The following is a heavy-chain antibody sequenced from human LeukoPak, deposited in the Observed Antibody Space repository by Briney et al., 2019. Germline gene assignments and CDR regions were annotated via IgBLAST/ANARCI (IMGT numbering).Heavy chain of an antibody. Sequence: GGSLRLSCVVSGFTLSSRWMMWVRQAPGEGLEWMTNINRDGSEKNYVDSVKGRFTVTRDNAENSLYLRMNSLRAEDTAVYYCARDSLARPLGYWGQGTLVTVSS. J-gene: IGHJ4*02. CDR1: GFTLSSRW. CDR3: ARDSLARPLGY. D-gene: IGHD6-6*01. V-gene: IGHV3-7*03. CDR2: INRDGSEK.